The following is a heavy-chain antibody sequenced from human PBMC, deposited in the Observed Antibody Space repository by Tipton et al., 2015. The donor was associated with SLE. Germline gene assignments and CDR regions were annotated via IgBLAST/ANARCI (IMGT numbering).Heavy chain of an antibody. Sequence: GSLRLSCAVSGGSISSSNWWSWVRQPPGKGLEWIGEIYHSGSTNYNPSLKSRVTISVDKSKNQFSLKLSSVTAADTAVYYCARELQQLVAFDIWGQGTMVTVSS. D-gene: IGHD6-6*01. J-gene: IGHJ3*02. CDR2: IYHSGST. CDR3: ARELQQLVAFDI. CDR1: GGSISSSNW. V-gene: IGHV4-4*02.